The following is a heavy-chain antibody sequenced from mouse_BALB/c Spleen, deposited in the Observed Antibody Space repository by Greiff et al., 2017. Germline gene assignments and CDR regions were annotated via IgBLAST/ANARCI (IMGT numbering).Heavy chain of an antibody. CDR2: IYPYNGGT. CDR1: GYTFTDYN. J-gene: IGHJ4*01. CDR3: ARGGVRRGYYAMDY. D-gene: IGHD2-14*01. V-gene: IGHV1S29*02. Sequence: EVKLQESGPELVKPGASVKISCKASGYTFTDYNMHWVKQSHGKSLEWIGYIYPYNGGTGYNQKFKSKATLTVDNSSSTAYMELRSLTSEDSAVYYCARGGVRRGYYAMDYWGQGTSVTVSS.